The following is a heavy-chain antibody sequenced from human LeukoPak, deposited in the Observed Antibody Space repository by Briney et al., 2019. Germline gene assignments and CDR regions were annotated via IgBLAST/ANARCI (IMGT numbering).Heavy chain of an antibody. CDR1: SYSISSDYY. CDR2: ISHSGIT. Sequence: PSETLSLTCVVSSYSISSDYYWGWIRQPPGKGLECIGSISHSGITYYNPSLKSRVTISLDTSKNHFSLKLSSVTAADTAVYFCAKMSAYYFFDYWGQGALVTVSS. V-gene: IGHV4-38-2*01. J-gene: IGHJ4*02. D-gene: IGHD3-3*01. CDR3: AKMSAYYFFDY.